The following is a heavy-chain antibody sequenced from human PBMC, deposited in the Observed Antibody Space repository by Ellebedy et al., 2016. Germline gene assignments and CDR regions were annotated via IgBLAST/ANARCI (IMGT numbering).Heavy chain of an antibody. CDR3: ARGGWGSSTSWLSIDY. V-gene: IGHV1-18*04. Sequence: ASVKVSXXASGYTFTGYYMHWVRQAPGQGLEWMGWISAYNGNTNYAQKLQGRVTMTTDTSTSTAYMELRSLRSDDTAVYYCARGGWGSSTSWLSIDYWGQGTLVTVSS. D-gene: IGHD2-2*01. CDR2: ISAYNGNT. J-gene: IGHJ4*02. CDR1: GYTFTGYY.